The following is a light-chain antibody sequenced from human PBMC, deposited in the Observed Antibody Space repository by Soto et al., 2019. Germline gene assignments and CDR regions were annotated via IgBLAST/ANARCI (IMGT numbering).Light chain of an antibody. CDR1: SSDVGSYNR. CDR3: SSFTSSSTYV. Sequence: QSALTQPPSVSGSPGHAVAISCTGTSSDVGSYNRVAWYQQSPGTAPKLMIYEVSNRPSGVPDRFSGSKSGNTASLTISGLQAEDAADYYCSSFTSSSTYVFGTGTKLTVL. CDR2: EVS. J-gene: IGLJ1*01. V-gene: IGLV2-18*02.